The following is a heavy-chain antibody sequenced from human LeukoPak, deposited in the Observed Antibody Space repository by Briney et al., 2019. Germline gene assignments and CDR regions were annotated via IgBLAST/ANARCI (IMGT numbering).Heavy chain of an antibody. V-gene: IGHV4-4*07. Sequence: SETLSLTCTVSGGSISSYYWSWIRQPAGKGLEWIGRIYTSGSTNYNPSLKSRVTISVDKSKNQFSLKLSSVTAADTAVYYCARDGRGYYYDSSGSDNWFDPWDQGTLVTVSS. CDR2: IYTSGST. CDR3: ARDGRGYYYDSSGSDNWFDP. D-gene: IGHD3-22*01. CDR1: GGSISSYY. J-gene: IGHJ5*02.